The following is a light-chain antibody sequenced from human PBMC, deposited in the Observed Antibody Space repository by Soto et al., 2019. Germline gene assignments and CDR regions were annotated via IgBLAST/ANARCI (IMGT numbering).Light chain of an antibody. CDR3: MLHVGSGISV. CDR1: SGSVSTNYY. CDR2: NTN. V-gene: IGLV8-61*01. Sequence: TVVTQEPSFSVSPGGTVTLTCGLSSGSVSTNYYPSWYQQTPGQAPRTLIYNTNSRSSGVPDRFSGSILGNKAALTITGAQADDESDYYCMLHVGSGISVFGGGTKLTVL. J-gene: IGLJ2*01.